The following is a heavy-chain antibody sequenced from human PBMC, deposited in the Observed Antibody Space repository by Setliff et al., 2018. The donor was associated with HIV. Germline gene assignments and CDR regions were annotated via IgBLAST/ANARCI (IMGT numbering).Heavy chain of an antibody. V-gene: IGHV4-34*01. Sequence: PSETLSLTCAVYGGSFSGYYWSWIRQPPGKGLEWIGEINHSGSTNYNASLKSRVTLSVDTSKKQFSLKLRSVTAADTAVYYCASLGYCSGDRCYQPSYYYYGLDVWGQGTTVTVSS. CDR2: INHSGST. D-gene: IGHD2-15*01. CDR3: ASLGYCSGDRCYQPSYYYYGLDV. CDR1: GGSFSGYY. J-gene: IGHJ6*02.